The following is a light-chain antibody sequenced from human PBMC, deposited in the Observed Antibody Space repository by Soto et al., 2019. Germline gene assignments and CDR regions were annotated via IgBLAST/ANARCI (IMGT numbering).Light chain of an antibody. CDR2: EVS. J-gene: IGLJ1*01. Sequence: QSVLTQPASVSGSPGQSITIFCTGTSSDVGSYNLVSWYQQHPGKAPKLMIYEVSKRPSGVSNRFSGSKSGNTASLTISGFQAEDEANYYCCSYAGSSTPYVFGTGTKVTVL. V-gene: IGLV2-23*02. CDR3: CSYAGSSTPYV. CDR1: SSDVGSYNL.